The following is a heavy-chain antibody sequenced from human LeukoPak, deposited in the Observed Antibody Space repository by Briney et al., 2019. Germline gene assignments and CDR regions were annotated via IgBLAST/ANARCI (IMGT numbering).Heavy chain of an antibody. Sequence: GASAKVSCKASGYTFNDYYLHWVRQAPGQGLEWVGWINPNNGGIKYAQKFQGRVTMTRDTSISTAYMELSSLKSDDTAVYYCATDCGGDCYSRYWGQGTLVTVSS. CDR1: GYTFNDYY. D-gene: IGHD2-21*02. CDR3: ATDCGGDCYSRY. CDR2: INPNNGGI. V-gene: IGHV1-2*02. J-gene: IGHJ4*02.